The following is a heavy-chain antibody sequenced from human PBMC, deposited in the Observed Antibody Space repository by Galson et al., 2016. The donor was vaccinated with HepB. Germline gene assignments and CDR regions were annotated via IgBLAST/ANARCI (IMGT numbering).Heavy chain of an antibody. V-gene: IGHV2-5*02. J-gene: IGHJ4*02. Sequence: PALVKPTQTLTLTCTFSGFSLSTSGVGVGWIRQPPGKALEWLALIYWDDDKSYSPSLKSRLTITKDTSKNQVVLTVTDMDPVDTATYYCAHRTVTAVTSLFNYWGQGALVTVSS. CDR1: GFSLSTSGVG. D-gene: IGHD4-17*01. CDR2: IYWDDDK. CDR3: AHRTVTAVTSLFNY.